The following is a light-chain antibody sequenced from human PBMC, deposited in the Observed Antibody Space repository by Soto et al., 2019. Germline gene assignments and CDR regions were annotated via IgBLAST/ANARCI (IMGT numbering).Light chain of an antibody. CDR2: EVS. CDR1: SSDVGSYNL. CDR3: CSYAGSSTYV. V-gene: IGLV2-23*02. Sequence: QAVVTQPASVSGSPGQSITISCTGTSSDVGSYNLVSWYQQHPGKAPKLMIYEVSKRPSGVSNRLSGSKSGNTASLTISGLQAEDEADYYCCSYAGSSTYVFGTGTKVTV. J-gene: IGLJ1*01.